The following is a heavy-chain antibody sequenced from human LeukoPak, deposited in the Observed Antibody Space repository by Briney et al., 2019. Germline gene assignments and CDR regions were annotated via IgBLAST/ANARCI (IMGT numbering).Heavy chain of an antibody. J-gene: IGHJ5*02. CDR2: IYTSGST. D-gene: IGHD5-18*01. CDR3: ARSGYSYGYRRVNWFDP. Sequence: SETLSLTCTVSGGPISSYYWSWIRQPAGKGLEWIGRIYTSGSTNYNPSLKSRVTISVDTSKNQFSLKLSSVTAADTAVYYCARSGYSYGYRRVNWFDPWGQGTLVTVSS. V-gene: IGHV4-4*07. CDR1: GGPISSYY.